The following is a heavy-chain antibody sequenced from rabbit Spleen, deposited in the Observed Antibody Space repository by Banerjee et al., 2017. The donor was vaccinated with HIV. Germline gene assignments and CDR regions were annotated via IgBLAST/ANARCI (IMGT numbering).Heavy chain of an antibody. J-gene: IGHJ6*01. CDR3: ARDTGSSFSSYGMDL. D-gene: IGHD8-1*01. Sequence: QSLEESGGDLVKPGASLTLTCTASGFDFSGDYYMCWVRQAPGKGLELIGCIVTGNGATYHASWAKGRLTISKTSSTTVTLRLKSLTVADTATYFCARDTGSSFSSYGMDLWGPGTLVTVS. CDR1: GFDFSGDYY. V-gene: IGHV1S40*01. CDR2: IVTGNGAT.